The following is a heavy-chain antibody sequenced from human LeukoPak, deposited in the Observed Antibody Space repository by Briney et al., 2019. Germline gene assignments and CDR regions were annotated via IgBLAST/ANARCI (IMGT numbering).Heavy chain of an antibody. CDR3: AKQQYSSGWYVPYYFDY. CDR2: ISTSSSYI. D-gene: IGHD6-19*01. J-gene: IGHJ4*02. Sequence: GGSLRLSCAPTGFTFNRYNMNWVRRAPGKGLEWVSSISTSSSYIYYADSVRGRFTISRDNAKNSLYLQMNSLRAEDTAVYYCAKQQYSSGWYVPYYFDYWGQGTLVTVPS. V-gene: IGHV3-21*01. CDR1: GFTFNRYN.